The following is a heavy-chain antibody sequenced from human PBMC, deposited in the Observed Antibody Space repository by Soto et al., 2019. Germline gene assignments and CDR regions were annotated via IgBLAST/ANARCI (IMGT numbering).Heavy chain of an antibody. V-gene: IGHV3-30*04. CDR2: ISHDGRSE. D-gene: IGHD3-22*01. Sequence: GGSLRLSCAASGVSVSRSAMHWVRQATGKGLEWVAVISHDGRSEYYADSVKGRFTISRDNSKNTLYLQMISLRAEDTAVYSCARAGSGYYSSHYFDSWGQGTLVTLSS. CDR1: GVSVSRSA. J-gene: IGHJ4*02. CDR3: ARAGSGYYSSHYFDS.